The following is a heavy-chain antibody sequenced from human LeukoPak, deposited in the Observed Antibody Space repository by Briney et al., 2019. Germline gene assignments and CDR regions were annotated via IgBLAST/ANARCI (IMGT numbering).Heavy chain of an antibody. Sequence: SETLSLTCIVSGGSISSYYWSWIRQPPGKGLEWIGYVYYSGSTNYNPSLKSRVTISVDTSKNQFPLKLSSVTAADTAVYYCARDGGVVAHDAFDIWGQGTMVTVSS. CDR3: ARDGGVVAHDAFDI. J-gene: IGHJ3*02. V-gene: IGHV4-59*01. CDR1: GGSISSYY. CDR2: VYYSGST. D-gene: IGHD2-15*01.